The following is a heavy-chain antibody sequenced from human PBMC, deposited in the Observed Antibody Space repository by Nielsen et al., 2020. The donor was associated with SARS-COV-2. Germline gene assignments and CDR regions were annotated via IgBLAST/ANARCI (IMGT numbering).Heavy chain of an antibody. V-gene: IGHV1-18*01. CDR2: MSAYNGKT. D-gene: IGHD3-10*01. J-gene: IGHJ4*02. Sequence: ASVKVSCKASGYSFTSYGISWVRQARGQGPEWMGWMSAYNGKTKYAQKFQGRVTMTTDTSTSTVYMELRSLRFDDTAVYYCARIGAYYGSGTYPDHWGQGTMVTVSS. CDR3: ARIGAYYGSGTYPDH. CDR1: GYSFTSYG.